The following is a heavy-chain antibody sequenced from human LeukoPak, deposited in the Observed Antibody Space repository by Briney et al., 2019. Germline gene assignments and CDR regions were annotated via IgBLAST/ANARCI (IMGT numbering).Heavy chain of an antibody. Sequence: GESLKISCKGSGYSFTSYWIGWVRQMPGKGLEWMGIIYPGDSDTRYSPSFQGQVTISADKSISTAYLQWSSLKASDTAMYYCAIGGMVRGVPHYYYYYGMDVWGQGTTVTVSS. V-gene: IGHV5-51*01. CDR2: IYPGDSDT. J-gene: IGHJ6*02. CDR3: AIGGMVRGVPHYYYYYGMDV. D-gene: IGHD3-10*01. CDR1: GYSFTSYW.